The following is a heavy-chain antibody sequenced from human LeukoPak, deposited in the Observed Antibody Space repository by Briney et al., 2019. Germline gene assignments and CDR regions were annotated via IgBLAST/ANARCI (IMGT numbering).Heavy chain of an antibody. J-gene: IGHJ5*02. Sequence: ASVKVSCKASGGTFSSYAISWVRQAPGQGLEWMGRIIPILGIANYAQKFQGRVTITADKSTSTAYMELSSLRSEDTAVYYCARDQAPFSSTSGKYNWFDPWGQGTLVTVSS. CDR3: ARDQAPFSSTSGKYNWFDP. V-gene: IGHV1-69*04. D-gene: IGHD2-2*01. CDR2: IIPILGIA. CDR1: GGTFSSYA.